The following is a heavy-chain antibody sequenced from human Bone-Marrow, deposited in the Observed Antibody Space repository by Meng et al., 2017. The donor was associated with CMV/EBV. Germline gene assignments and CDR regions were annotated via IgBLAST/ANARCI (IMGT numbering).Heavy chain of an antibody. CDR2: IYYSGNT. J-gene: IGHJ3*01. CDR1: GASIISGDYY. Sequence: SETLSLTCTVSGASIISGDYYWSWTRQPPGKGLEWIGYIYYSGNTYYNPSLMSRVTISVDTSENQFSLELSSVTAADTAVYYCARTLGSFDWLSHHDAFDPWAQGTMVTVSS. V-gene: IGHV4-30-4*08. CDR3: ARTLGSFDWLSHHDAFDP. D-gene: IGHD3-9*01.